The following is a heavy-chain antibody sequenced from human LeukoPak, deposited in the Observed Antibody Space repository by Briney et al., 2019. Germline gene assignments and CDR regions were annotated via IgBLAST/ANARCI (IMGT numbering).Heavy chain of an antibody. J-gene: IGHJ1*01. D-gene: IGHD3-22*01. Sequence: SETLSLTCTVSGGSISSYYWSWIRQPPGKGLEWIGDIYYSGSTNYNPSLKSRVTISVDTSKNQFSLKLNSVTAADTAVYYCARDHYYNISGYTFRHWGQGTLVTVSS. CDR1: GGSISSYY. V-gene: IGHV4-59*12. CDR2: IYYSGST. CDR3: ARDHYYNISGYTFRH.